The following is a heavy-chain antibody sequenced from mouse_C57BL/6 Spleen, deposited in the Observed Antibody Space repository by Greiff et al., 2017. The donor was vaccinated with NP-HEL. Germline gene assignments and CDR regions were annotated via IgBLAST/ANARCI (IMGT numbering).Heavy chain of an antibody. CDR2: INPNNGGT. J-gene: IGHJ2*01. CDR3: ARNHYDYDGYFDY. V-gene: IGHV1-18*01. Sequence: EVQLQQSGPELVKPGASVKIPCKASGYTFTDYNMDWVKQSHGKSLEWIGDINPNNGGTIYNQKFKGKATLTVDKSSSTAYMELRSLTSEDTAVYYCARNHYDYDGYFDYWGQGTTLTVSS. D-gene: IGHD2-4*01. CDR1: GYTFTDYN.